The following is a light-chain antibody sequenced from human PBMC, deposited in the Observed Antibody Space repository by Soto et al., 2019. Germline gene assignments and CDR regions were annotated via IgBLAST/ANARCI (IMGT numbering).Light chain of an antibody. CDR1: QSLSNY. Sequence: EIVLTQSPDTLSLSPGERATLSCRASQSLSNYLAWYQQKPGQAPRLLIYDASERATGIPARFSGGGSETDFNLTIHSLPPDHFGPYYCQQRAKWPITFGQGTRLAIK. CDR2: DAS. CDR3: QQRAKWPIT. V-gene: IGKV3-11*01. J-gene: IGKJ5*01.